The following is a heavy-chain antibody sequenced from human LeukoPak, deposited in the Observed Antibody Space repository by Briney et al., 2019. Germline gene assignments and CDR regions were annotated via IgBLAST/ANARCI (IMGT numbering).Heavy chain of an antibody. CDR2: INHSRST. CDR3: ARGRIVVVPAAILVSYYYYYGMDV. Sequence: SETLSLTCAVYGGSFSGYYWSWIRQPPGKGLEWIGEINHSRSTNYNPSLKSRVTISVDTSKNQFSLKLSSVTAADTAVYYCARGRIVVVPAAILVSYYYYYGMDVWGQGTTVTVSS. V-gene: IGHV4-34*01. D-gene: IGHD2-2*02. CDR1: GGSFSGYY. J-gene: IGHJ6*02.